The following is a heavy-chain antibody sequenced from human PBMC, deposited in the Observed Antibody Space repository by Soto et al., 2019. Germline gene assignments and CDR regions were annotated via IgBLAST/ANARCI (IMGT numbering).Heavy chain of an antibody. CDR2: IYHSGST. V-gene: IGHV4-4*02. CDR3: ASLSQGGIVATYDY. J-gene: IGHJ4*02. Sequence: SETLSLTCAVSSGSISSSNWWSWVRQPPGKGLEWIGEIYHSGSTNYNPSLKSRVTISVDKSKNQFSLKLSSVTAADTAVYYCASLSQGGIVATYDYWGQGTLVTVSS. D-gene: IGHD5-12*01. CDR1: SGSISSSNW.